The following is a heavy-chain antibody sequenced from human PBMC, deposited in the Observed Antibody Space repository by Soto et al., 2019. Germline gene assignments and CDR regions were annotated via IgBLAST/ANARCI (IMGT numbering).Heavy chain of an antibody. V-gene: IGHV2-70*11. CDR2: IDWDDDK. Sequence: SAPTLVNPTQTLTQTCPFSGFSLSTSEMCVTWIRQPPGKALEWLARIDWDDDKYHSTSLKTRLTISKDTSKNQVVLTMTNMDPVDTATYYCARAQEQLNAFDIWGQGTMVTVSS. J-gene: IGHJ3*02. CDR1: GFSLSTSEMC. D-gene: IGHD6-13*01. CDR3: ARAQEQLNAFDI.